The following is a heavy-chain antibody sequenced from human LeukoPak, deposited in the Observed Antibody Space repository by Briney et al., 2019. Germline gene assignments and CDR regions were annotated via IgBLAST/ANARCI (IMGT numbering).Heavy chain of an antibody. D-gene: IGHD5-12*01. V-gene: IGHV4-34*01. Sequence: SETLSLTCAVYGGSFSGYYWSWIRQPPGKWLEWIGEINHSGSTNYNPSLKSRVTISVDTSKNQFSLKLSSVTAADTAVYYCATRGYSGYGTDYWGQGTLVTVSS. J-gene: IGHJ4*02. CDR2: INHSGST. CDR3: ATRGYSGYGTDY. CDR1: GGSFSGYY.